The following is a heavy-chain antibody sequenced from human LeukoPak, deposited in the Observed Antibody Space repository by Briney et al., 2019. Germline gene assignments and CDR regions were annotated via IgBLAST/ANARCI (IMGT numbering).Heavy chain of an antibody. CDR3: ARPSASDSSGYYYDY. D-gene: IGHD3-22*01. J-gene: IGHJ4*02. V-gene: IGHV4-39*01. CDR1: GGSISSSSYY. CDR2: IYYSGST. Sequence: PSETLSLTCTVSGGSISSSSYYWGWIRQPPGKGLEWIGSIYYSGSTYYNPSLKSRVTISVDTSKNQFSLKLSSVTAADTAVYYCARPSASDSSGYYYDYWGQGTLVTVSS.